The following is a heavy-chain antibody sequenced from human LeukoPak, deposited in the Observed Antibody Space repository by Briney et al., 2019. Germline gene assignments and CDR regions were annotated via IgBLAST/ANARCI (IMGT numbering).Heavy chain of an antibody. V-gene: IGHV4-39*01. J-gene: IGHJ4*02. D-gene: IGHD1-1*01. Sequence: SETLSLTCTVSGGSISSSSYYWGWIRQPPGKGLEWIGSIYYSGSTYYNPSLKSRVTISVDTSKDQFSLKLSSVTAADTAVYYCARGQAGTDYWGQGTLVTVSS. CDR1: GGSISSSSYY. CDR2: IYYSGST. CDR3: ARGQAGTDY.